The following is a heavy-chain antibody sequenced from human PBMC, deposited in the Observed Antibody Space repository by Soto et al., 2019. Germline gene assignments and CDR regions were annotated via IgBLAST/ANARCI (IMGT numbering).Heavy chain of an antibody. CDR3: ASRAVDKARGGEF. Sequence: QVQLQESGPGLVKPSETLSLTCSVSGGSMSSYYWSWIRQSPGKGLEWIGYIYYRGNTKYSPSLKRRVTISVETTKNQFSLKLNSVTAADTAVYYCASRAVDKARGGEFWGQGTLVTVSS. D-gene: IGHD2-21*01. J-gene: IGHJ4*02. CDR1: GGSMSSYY. CDR2: IYYRGNT. V-gene: IGHV4-59*08.